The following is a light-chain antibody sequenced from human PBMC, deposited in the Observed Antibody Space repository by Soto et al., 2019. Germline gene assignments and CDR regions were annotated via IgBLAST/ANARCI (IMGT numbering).Light chain of an antibody. J-gene: IGKJ5*01. CDR1: LSVSSN. Sequence: ILMTQSPATLSVSPGERSTLSCRAILSVSSNLAWYQQKPGQAPRLLIYGTSTRATGIPARFSGSGSGTEFTLTISSLLSEDFAVYYCQQYGNWPFTFGQGTRLEI. CDR2: GTS. V-gene: IGKV3-15*01. CDR3: QQYGNWPFT.